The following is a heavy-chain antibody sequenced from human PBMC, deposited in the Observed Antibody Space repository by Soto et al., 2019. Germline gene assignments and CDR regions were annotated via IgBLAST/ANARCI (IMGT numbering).Heavy chain of an antibody. CDR1: CGSISSGGYS. V-gene: IGHV4-30-2*01. J-gene: IGHJ4*02. CDR2: IYHSGST. Sequence: PSETLSLTCAVSCGSISSGGYSWSWIRQPPGKGLEWIGYIYHSGSTYYNPSLKSRVTISVDRSKNQFSLKLSSVTAADTAVYYCASGPMVYAFWGQGTLVTVSS. D-gene: IGHD2-8*01. CDR3: ASGPMVYAF.